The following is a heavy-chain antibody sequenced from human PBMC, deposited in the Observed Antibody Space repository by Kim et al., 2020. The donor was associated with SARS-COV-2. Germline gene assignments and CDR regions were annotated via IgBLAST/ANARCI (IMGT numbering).Heavy chain of an antibody. J-gene: IGHJ3*01. D-gene: IGHD1-1*01. CDR3: AKLTTGTTPS. Sequence: GGSLRLSCAASRFIFSDYAMTWVRQAPGKGLEWVSGITASGDNTYYADSVKGRVTISRDNAKNTLYLQMKSLRAEDTAVYYCAKLTTGTTPSWGQGTMVTV. CDR2: ITASGDNT. V-gene: IGHV3-23*01. CDR1: RFIFSDYA.